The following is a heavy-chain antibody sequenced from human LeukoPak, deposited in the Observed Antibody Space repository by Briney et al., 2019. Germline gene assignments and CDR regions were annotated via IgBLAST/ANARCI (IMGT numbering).Heavy chain of an antibody. J-gene: IGHJ4*02. D-gene: IGHD6-13*01. Sequence: ASVKVSCKASGYTLTSYDINWVRQATGQGLEWMGWMNPNSGNTGYAQKFQGRVTITRNTSISTAYMELSSLRSEDTAVYYCAKDLLGGGYSSSPIGRVYWSQGTLVTVSS. V-gene: IGHV1-8*03. CDR3: AKDLLGGGYSSSPIGRVY. CDR2: MNPNSGNT. CDR1: GYTLTSYD.